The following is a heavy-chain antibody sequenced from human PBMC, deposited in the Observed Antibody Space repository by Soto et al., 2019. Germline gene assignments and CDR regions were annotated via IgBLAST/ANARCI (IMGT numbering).Heavy chain of an antibody. D-gene: IGHD3-9*01. CDR2: INHSGST. J-gene: IGHJ6*02. V-gene: IGHV4-34*01. CDR1: GGSFSGYY. Sequence: PSETLSLTCAVYGGSFSGYYWSWIRQPPGKGLEWIGEINHSGSTNYNPSLKSRVTISVDTSKNQFSLKLSSVIAADTAVYYCSREFGVLRFFESDDYGMDVWGQGTTVTVSS. CDR3: SREFGVLRFFESDDYGMDV.